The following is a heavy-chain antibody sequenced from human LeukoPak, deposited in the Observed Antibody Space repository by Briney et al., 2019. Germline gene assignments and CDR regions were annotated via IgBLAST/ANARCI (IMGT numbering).Heavy chain of an antibody. Sequence: GGSLRLSCAASGFTFSSYSMSWVRQAPGKGLEWVSPISSTSSSIYFVDSVKGRFTISRDNAKNSLYLQMNSLRAEETAVYYCARGKYGSGSSFDYWGQGTLVTVSS. V-gene: IGHV3-21*01. CDR3: ARGKYGSGSSFDY. CDR2: ISSTSSSI. CDR1: GFTFSSYS. J-gene: IGHJ4*02. D-gene: IGHD3-10*01.